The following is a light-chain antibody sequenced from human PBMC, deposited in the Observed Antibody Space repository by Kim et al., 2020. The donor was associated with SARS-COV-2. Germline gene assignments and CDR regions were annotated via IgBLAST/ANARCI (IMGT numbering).Light chain of an antibody. CDR1: QAISNY. CDR3: QNYNSAPPWT. CDR2: AAS. J-gene: IGKJ1*01. V-gene: IGKV1-27*01. Sequence: DIQMTQSPSSLSASVGDRVTITCRASQAISNYLAWYQQKPGKVPKLLIYAASTLQSGVPSRFSGSGSGTDFSLTISSLQPEDVATYYCQNYNSAPPWTFGQGTKVDIK.